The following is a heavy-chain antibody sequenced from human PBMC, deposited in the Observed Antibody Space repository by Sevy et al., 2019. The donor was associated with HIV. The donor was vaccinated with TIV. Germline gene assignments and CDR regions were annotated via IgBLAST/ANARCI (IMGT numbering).Heavy chain of an antibody. J-gene: IGHJ6*03. CDR1: GSIFSTYS. CDR2: VSSSSGYI. V-gene: IGHV3-21*01. CDR3: ARGHVVVPGAAPYYYYHMDV. Sequence: GGSLRLSCAASGSIFSTYSMNWVRQAPGKGLEWVSSVSSSSGYIYYADSVKGRFTISRDNAKNSLYLEMNSLRAEDTAVYFCARGHVVVPGAAPYYYYHMDVWGKGTTVTVSS. D-gene: IGHD2-2*01.